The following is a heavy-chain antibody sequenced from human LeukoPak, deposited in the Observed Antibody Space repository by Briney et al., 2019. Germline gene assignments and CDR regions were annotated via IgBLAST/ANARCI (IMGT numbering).Heavy chain of an antibody. J-gene: IGHJ4*02. V-gene: IGHV3-30-3*01. D-gene: IGHD7-27*01. CDR1: GFTLSSYG. Sequence: GRSLRLSCAASGFTLSSYGMRWVRQAPGEGLEWGAFISYDGSNKYYADSVKGRFTTSRDNSKNTLYLQMNSLRAEDTAVYYCARSGDFDYWGQGTLVTVSS. CDR2: ISYDGSNK. CDR3: ARSGDFDY.